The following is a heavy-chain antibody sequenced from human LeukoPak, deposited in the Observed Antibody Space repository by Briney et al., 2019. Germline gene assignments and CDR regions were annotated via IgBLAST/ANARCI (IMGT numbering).Heavy chain of an antibody. CDR3: ARRGSGCDYFDIDY. Sequence: PGGSLRLSCAASGFTFSNAWMSWVRQAPGKGLEWVAVISYDGSNKYYADSVKGRFTISRDNSKNTLSLQMNSLRAEDTAVYYCARRGSGCDYFDIDYWGQGTLVTVSS. CDR1: GFTFSNAW. CDR2: ISYDGSNK. D-gene: IGHD5-12*01. J-gene: IGHJ4*02. V-gene: IGHV3-30-3*01.